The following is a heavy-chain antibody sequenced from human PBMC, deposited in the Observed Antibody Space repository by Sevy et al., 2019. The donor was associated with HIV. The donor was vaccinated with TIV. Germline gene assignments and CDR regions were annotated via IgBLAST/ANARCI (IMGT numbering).Heavy chain of an antibody. CDR2: IVPMSDTA. J-gene: IGHJ6*01. D-gene: IGHD3-22*01. Sequence: ASVKVSCTASGDTFRNYAISWVRQGPGQGLEWLGGIVPMSDTANSAQKFQGRLTITADESTSTVYMELSSLRSEDTAIFDCARLLCESSGYSPVFYYDLHVWGPGTTVTVSS. V-gene: IGHV1-69*13. CDR1: GDTFRNYA. CDR3: ARLLCESSGYSPVFYYDLHV.